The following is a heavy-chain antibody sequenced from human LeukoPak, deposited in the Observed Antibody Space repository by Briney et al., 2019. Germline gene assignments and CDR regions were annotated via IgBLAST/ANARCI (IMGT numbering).Heavy chain of an antibody. CDR2: IYYSGST. CDR3: ARQQLSQLYYFDY. V-gene: IGHV4-59*01. CDR1: GGSISSYY. D-gene: IGHD6-13*01. J-gene: IGHJ4*02. Sequence: SETLSLTCTVSGGSISSYYWSWLRQPPGKGLEWIGYIYYSGSTNYNPSLKSRVTISVDTSKNQFSPKLSSVTAADTAVYYCARQQLSQLYYFDYWGQGTLVTVS.